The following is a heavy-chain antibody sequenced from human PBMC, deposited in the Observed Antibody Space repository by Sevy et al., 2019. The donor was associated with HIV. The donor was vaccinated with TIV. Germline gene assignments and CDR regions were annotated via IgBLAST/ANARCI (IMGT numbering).Heavy chain of an antibody. V-gene: IGHV3-53*01. Sequence: GGSLRLSCAASGFSISNNYTAWVRQAPGKGLEWVSVMYSGGSPYYADSVKGGFATSRDMSKNTVYLQMNSLRAEDTAVYYCARGYCGGGSCTAFDPWGQGTLVTVSS. CDR2: MYSGGSP. J-gene: IGHJ5*02. D-gene: IGHD2-15*01. CDR3: ARGYCGGGSCTAFDP. CDR1: GFSISNNY.